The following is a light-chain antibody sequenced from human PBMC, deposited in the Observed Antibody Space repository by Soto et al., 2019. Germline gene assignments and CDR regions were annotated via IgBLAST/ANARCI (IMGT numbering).Light chain of an antibody. J-gene: IGKJ5*01. V-gene: IGKV3-11*01. Sequence: EIVMTQSPATLSVSPGGRATLSCRASQNIGNKLAWYQQKPGQAPRLLIYDASNRATGIPARFSGSGSGTDFTLTISSLEPEDFAVYYCQQRSNWPITFGQGTRLEIK. CDR1: QNIGNK. CDR3: QQRSNWPIT. CDR2: DAS.